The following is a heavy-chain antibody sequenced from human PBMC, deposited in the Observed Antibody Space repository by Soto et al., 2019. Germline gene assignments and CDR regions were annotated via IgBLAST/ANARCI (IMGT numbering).Heavy chain of an antibody. CDR2: INTGNGIT. CDR1: GYTFTGSV. D-gene: IGHD4-17*01. CDR3: AREIDAITVTTLDF. Sequence: ASVKVSCKASGYTFTGSVMHWVRQPPGQRLEWMGWINTGNGITQYSQRFQGRVTLTSDTSASTADMELSNLRSEDTALYYCAREIDAITVTTLDFWGQGTLVTVSS. V-gene: IGHV1-3*04. J-gene: IGHJ4*02.